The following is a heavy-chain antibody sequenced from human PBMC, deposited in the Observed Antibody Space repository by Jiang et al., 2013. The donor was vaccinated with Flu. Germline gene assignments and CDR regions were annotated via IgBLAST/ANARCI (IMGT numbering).Heavy chain of an antibody. D-gene: IGHD1-26*01. CDR2: IYYSGST. CDR3: ARNSRWELLRAFDI. CDR1: GGSISSSSYY. J-gene: IGHJ3*02. V-gene: IGHV4-39*07. Sequence: GSGLVKPSETLSLTCTVSGGSISSSSYYWGWIRQPPGKGLEWIGSIYYSGSTYYNPSLKSRVTISVDTSKNQFSLKLSSVTAADTAVYYCARNSRWELLRAFDIWGQGTMVTVSS.